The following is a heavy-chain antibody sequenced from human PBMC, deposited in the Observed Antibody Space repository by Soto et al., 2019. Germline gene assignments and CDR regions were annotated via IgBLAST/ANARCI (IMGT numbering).Heavy chain of an antibody. CDR1: GGTFSSYA. CDR2: IIPIFGTA. V-gene: IGHV1-69*13. Sequence: ASVKVSCKASGGTFSSYAISWVRQAPGQGLEWMGGIIPIFGTANYAQKFQGRVTITADESTSTAYMELSSLRSEDTAVYYCARENARITMVRGVRSPNWFDPWGQGTLVTV. D-gene: IGHD3-10*01. J-gene: IGHJ5*02. CDR3: ARENARITMVRGVRSPNWFDP.